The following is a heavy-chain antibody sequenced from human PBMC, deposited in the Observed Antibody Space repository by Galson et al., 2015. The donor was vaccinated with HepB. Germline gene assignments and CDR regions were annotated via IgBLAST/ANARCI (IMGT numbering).Heavy chain of an antibody. CDR2: IYPGDSDT. Sequence: QSGAEVKKPGESLKISCKGSGYSFTSYWIGWVRQMPGKGLEWMGIIYPGDSDTRYSPSFQGQVTISADKSISTAYLQWSSLKASDTAMYYCARSPRPLPWQQLVYFDYWGQGTLVTVSS. CDR1: GYSFTSYW. D-gene: IGHD6-13*01. V-gene: IGHV5-51*01. CDR3: ARSPRPLPWQQLVYFDY. J-gene: IGHJ4*02.